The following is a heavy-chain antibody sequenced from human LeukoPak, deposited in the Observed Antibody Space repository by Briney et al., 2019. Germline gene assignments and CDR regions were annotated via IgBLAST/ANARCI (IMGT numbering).Heavy chain of an antibody. CDR1: GFTFSSYW. Sequence: GGSLRLSCAASGFTFSSYWMHWVRQVPGKGLVWVSRIISDGSNTRYADSVKGRFTISRDNAKNTLYLQMNSLRAEDTAVYYCARDLELVYYDSSGYDYWGQGTLVTVSS. CDR2: IISDGSNT. J-gene: IGHJ4*02. CDR3: ARDLELVYYDSSGYDY. D-gene: IGHD3-22*01. V-gene: IGHV3-74*01.